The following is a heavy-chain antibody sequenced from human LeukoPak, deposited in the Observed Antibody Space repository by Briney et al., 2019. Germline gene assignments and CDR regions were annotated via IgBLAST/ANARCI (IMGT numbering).Heavy chain of an antibody. V-gene: IGHV3-74*01. CDR1: GLTFSRTW. CDR2: IISDGSST. CDR3: GADGGHAFQI. J-gene: IGHJ3*02. Sequence: GGSLRLSCATSGLTFSRTWMHWVRQVPGKGPVWVSQIISDGSSTTYADSVKGRFTISRDNAKEMVYLQMNSLRVEDTAVYYCGADGGHAFQIWGRGTMDTVSS.